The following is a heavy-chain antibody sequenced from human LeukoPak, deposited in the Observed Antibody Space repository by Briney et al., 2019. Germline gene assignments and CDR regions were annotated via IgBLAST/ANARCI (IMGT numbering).Heavy chain of an antibody. CDR2: IWYDGSNK. Sequence: GGSLRLSCAASGFTFSSYGMHWVRQAPGKGLEWVAVIWYDGSNKYYADSVKGRFTISRDNSKNTLYLQMSSLRAEDTAVYYCAAQITMVRGVIGYYFDYWGQGTLVTVSS. V-gene: IGHV3-33*01. CDR1: GFTFSSYG. CDR3: AAQITMVRGVIGYYFDY. D-gene: IGHD3-10*01. J-gene: IGHJ4*02.